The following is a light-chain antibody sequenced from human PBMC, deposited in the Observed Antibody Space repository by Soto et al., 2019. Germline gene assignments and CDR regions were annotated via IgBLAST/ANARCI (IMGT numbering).Light chain of an antibody. CDR2: DVS. V-gene: IGLV2-14*01. J-gene: IGLJ1*01. CDR1: SSDVGGYNY. Sequence: QSVLTQPASVSGSPGQSITISCTGTSSDVGGYNYVSWYQQHPGKAPKLMIYDVSNRPSGVSNRFSGSKSGNTASLTISGLQAEVEADYYCSSYTSSNYVFGTGTKVTVL. CDR3: SSYTSSNYV.